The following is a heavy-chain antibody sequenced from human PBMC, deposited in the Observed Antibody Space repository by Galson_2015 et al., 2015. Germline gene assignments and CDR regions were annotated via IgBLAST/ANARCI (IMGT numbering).Heavy chain of an antibody. V-gene: IGHV3-7*03. CDR1: GFTFSSYW. CDR3: ARGGYDFWSGILP. J-gene: IGHJ5*02. Sequence: SLRLSCAASGFTFSSYWMSWVRQAPGKGLEWVANIKQDGSEKYYVDSVKGRFTISRDNAKNSLYLQMNSLRAEDTAVYYCARGGYDFWSGILPWGQGTLVTVSS. CDR2: IKQDGSEK. D-gene: IGHD3-3*01.